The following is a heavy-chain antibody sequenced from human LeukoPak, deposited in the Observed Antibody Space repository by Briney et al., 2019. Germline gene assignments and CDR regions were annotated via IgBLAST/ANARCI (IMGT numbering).Heavy chain of an antibody. CDR1: GFTLSSYA. CDR3: AKKGAVRYCSSTSCYEGGYYFDY. J-gene: IGHJ4*02. CDR2: LSGSGGST. D-gene: IGHD2-2*01. Sequence: GGSLRLSCAASGFTLSSYAMSWVRQAAGKGLEWVSALSGSGGSTYYADSVKGRFTISRDNSKNTLYLQMNSLRAEDTAVYYCAKKGAVRYCSSTSCYEGGYYFDYWGQGTLVTVSS. V-gene: IGHV3-23*01.